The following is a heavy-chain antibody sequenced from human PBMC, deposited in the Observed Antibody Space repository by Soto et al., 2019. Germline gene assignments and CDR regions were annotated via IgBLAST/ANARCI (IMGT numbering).Heavy chain of an antibody. CDR2: ISSSSSTI. CDR1: GFTFSSYS. D-gene: IGHD6-13*01. Sequence: PVGSVRLSCAASGFTFSSYSMNWVRQAPGKGLEWVSYISSSSSTIYYADSVKGRFTISRDNAKNSLYLQMNSLRDEDTAVYYCAREYVRAAAGTPDAFDIWGQGTMVTVSS. V-gene: IGHV3-48*02. J-gene: IGHJ3*02. CDR3: AREYVRAAAGTPDAFDI.